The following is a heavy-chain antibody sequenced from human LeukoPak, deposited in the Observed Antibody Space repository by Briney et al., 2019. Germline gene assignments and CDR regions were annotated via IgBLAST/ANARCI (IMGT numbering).Heavy chain of an antibody. D-gene: IGHD3-10*01. J-gene: IGHJ6*04. CDR1: GFTFSSYD. V-gene: IGHV3-13*05. CDR3: ARGARYCGSGSYGGMDV. Sequence: GGSLRLSCAASGFTFSSYDVHWVSQARGKGLEWVSAIGTAGDPYYPGSVKGRFTISRENAKNSLYLQMNGLRAGDTAVYYCARGARYCGSGSYGGMDVWGKGTTVTVSS. CDR2: IGTAGDP.